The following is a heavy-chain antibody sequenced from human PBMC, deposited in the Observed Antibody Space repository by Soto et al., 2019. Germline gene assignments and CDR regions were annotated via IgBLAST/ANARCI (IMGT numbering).Heavy chain of an antibody. CDR1: GFSLSTSGMC. CDR3: ARMRRWNQGDYHYGMDV. Sequence: SGPTLVNPTQTLTLTCTFSGFSLSTSGMCVSWIRQPPGKALEWLALIDWDDDKYYSTSLKTRLTISKDTSKNQVVLTMTNMDPVDTATYYCARMRRWNQGDYHYGMDVWGQGSTVTVSS. J-gene: IGHJ6*02. V-gene: IGHV2-70*01. D-gene: IGHD1-1*01. CDR2: IDWDDDK.